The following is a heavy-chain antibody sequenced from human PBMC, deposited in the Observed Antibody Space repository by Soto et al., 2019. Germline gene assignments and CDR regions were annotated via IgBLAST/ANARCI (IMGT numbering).Heavy chain of an antibody. CDR1: GFTFSSYS. D-gene: IGHD3-10*01. CDR2: ISSSSYI. J-gene: IGHJ4*02. V-gene: IGHV3-21*01. CDR3: ARERASYYYGSGSYPGY. Sequence: PGGSLRLSCAASGFTFSSYSMNWVRQAPGKGLEWVSSISSSSYIYYADSVKGRFTISRDNAKNSLYLQMNSLRAEDTAVYYCARERASYYYGSGSYPGYWGQGT.